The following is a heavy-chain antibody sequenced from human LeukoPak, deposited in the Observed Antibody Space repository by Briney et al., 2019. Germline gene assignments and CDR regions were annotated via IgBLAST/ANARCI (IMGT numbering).Heavy chain of an antibody. CDR2: IYYSGST. CDR1: GGSISSYY. CDR3: ARGEVGATPWGYFDY. V-gene: IGHV4-59*08. D-gene: IGHD1-26*01. Sequence: SETLSLTCTVSGGSISSYYWSWIRQPPGKGLEWIGYIYYSGSTNYNPSLKSRVTISVDTSKDQFSLKLSTVTAADTAVYYCARGEVGATPWGYFDYWGQGTLVTVSS. J-gene: IGHJ4*02.